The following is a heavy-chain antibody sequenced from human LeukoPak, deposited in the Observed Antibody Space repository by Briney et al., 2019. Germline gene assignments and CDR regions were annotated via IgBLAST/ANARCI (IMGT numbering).Heavy chain of an antibody. CDR3: AKDFRKAVAGLFDY. D-gene: IGHD6-19*01. CDR1: GFTFSNYA. V-gene: IGHV3-30*18. J-gene: IGHJ4*02. CDR2: ISYDGSNK. Sequence: GGSLRLSCAASGFTFSNYAMHWVRQAPGKGLEWVAVISYDGSNKYYADSVKGRFTISRDNSKNTLYLQMNSLRAEDTAVYYCAKDFRKAVAGLFDYWGQGTLVTVSS.